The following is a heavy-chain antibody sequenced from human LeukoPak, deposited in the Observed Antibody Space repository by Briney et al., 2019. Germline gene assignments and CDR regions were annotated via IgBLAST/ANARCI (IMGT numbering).Heavy chain of an antibody. J-gene: IGHJ4*02. D-gene: IGHD2-2*01. CDR2: ISYDGSNK. Sequence: GGSLRLSCAASGFTFSSYAMHWVRQAPGKGLEWVAVISYDGSNKYYADSVKGRFTISRDNSKNTLYLQMNSLRAEGTAVYYCARGRDIVVVPAAAPYWGQGTLVTVSS. CDR3: ARGRDIVVVPAAAPY. V-gene: IGHV3-30-3*01. CDR1: GFTFSSYA.